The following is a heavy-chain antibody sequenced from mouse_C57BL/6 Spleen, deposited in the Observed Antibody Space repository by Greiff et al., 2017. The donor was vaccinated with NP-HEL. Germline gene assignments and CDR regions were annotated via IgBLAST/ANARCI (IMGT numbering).Heavy chain of an antibody. CDR3: ARVYGSSYGNAMDY. V-gene: IGHV5-4*03. CDR2: ISDGGSYT. D-gene: IGHD1-1*01. Sequence: EVKLVESGGGLVKPGGSLKLSCAASGFTFSSYAMSWVRQTPEKRLEWVATISDGGSYTYYPDNVKGRFTISRDNAKNNLYLQMSHLKSEDTAMYYCARVYGSSYGNAMDYWGQGTSVTVSS. CDR1: GFTFSSYA. J-gene: IGHJ4*01.